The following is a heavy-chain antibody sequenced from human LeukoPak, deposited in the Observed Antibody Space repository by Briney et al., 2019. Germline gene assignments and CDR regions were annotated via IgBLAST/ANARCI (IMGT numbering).Heavy chain of an antibody. CDR2: INPNSGGT. Sequence: ASVKVSCKASGYTFTGYYMHWVRQAPGQGLEWMGRINPNSGGTNYAQKFQGRVTMTRDTSISTAYMELSRLRSDDTAVYYCAKECYDRSGYCFDYWGQGTLVTVSS. CDR3: AKECYDRSGYCFDY. V-gene: IGHV1-2*06. J-gene: IGHJ4*02. CDR1: GYTFTGYY. D-gene: IGHD3-22*01.